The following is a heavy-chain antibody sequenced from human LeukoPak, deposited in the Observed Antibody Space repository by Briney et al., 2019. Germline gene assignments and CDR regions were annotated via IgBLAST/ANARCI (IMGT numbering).Heavy chain of an antibody. CDR2: IYYSGST. J-gene: IGHJ4*02. V-gene: IGHV4-59*08. D-gene: IGHD2-8*01. CDR3: AKRSPSSYAIDY. Sequence: SETLSLTCTVSGGSISSHYWRWIRQPPGKGLEWIGYIYYSGSTNYNPSLKSRVTISVDTSKNQFSLNLSSMTAADTAVYYCAKRSPSSYAIDYWGQGTLVTVSS. CDR1: GGSISSHY.